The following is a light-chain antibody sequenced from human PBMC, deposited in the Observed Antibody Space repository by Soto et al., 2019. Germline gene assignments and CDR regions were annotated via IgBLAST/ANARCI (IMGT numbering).Light chain of an antibody. V-gene: IGKV1-39*01. CDR3: QQANSFPIT. J-gene: IGKJ5*01. CDR2: AAS. CDR1: QSISSY. Sequence: DIQITQPPSSLSASVGDRVTITCRASQSISSYLNWYQQKPGKAPKLLIYAASSLQSGVPSRFSGSGSGTDFTLTISSLQPEDFATYYCQQANSFPITCGQGTRREI.